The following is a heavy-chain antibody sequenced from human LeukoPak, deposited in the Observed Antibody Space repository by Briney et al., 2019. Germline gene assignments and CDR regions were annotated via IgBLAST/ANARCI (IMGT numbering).Heavy chain of an antibody. Sequence: GGSLRLSCSASGFTFSSYATYWVRQAPGKGLEYVSAITNNGGSTYYADSVKGRLTISRDNSKNTVYLQMSSLRAEDTAVYYCVKVDCNGGSCYFDYWGQGTLVSVSS. CDR1: GFTFSSYA. CDR3: VKVDCNGGSCYFDY. CDR2: ITNNGGST. J-gene: IGHJ4*02. D-gene: IGHD2-15*01. V-gene: IGHV3-64D*09.